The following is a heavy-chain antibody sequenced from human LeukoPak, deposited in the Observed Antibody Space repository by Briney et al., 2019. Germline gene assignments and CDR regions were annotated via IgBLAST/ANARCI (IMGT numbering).Heavy chain of an antibody. CDR1: GFTFSSYG. Sequence: HPGGSLRLSCAASGFTFSSYGMNWVRQAPGKGLEWVSAISGSGGSTYYADSVKGRFTISRDNSKNTLYLQMNSLRAEDTAVYYCAKGDSSGYCYFDYWGQGTLVTVSS. CDR3: AKGDSSGYCYFDY. J-gene: IGHJ4*02. CDR2: ISGSGGST. D-gene: IGHD3-22*01. V-gene: IGHV3-23*01.